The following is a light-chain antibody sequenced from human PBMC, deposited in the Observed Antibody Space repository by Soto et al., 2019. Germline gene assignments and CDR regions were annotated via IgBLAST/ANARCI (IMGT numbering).Light chain of an antibody. CDR2: EVN. J-gene: IGLJ1*01. V-gene: IGLV2-14*01. CDR1: SSDVGDYNY. Sequence: QSVLTQPASVSGSPGQSITISCTGTSSDVGDYNYVSWYQQHPGKAPKLMIYEVNNRPSGVSNRFSGSKSGNTASLTISGLQAEDGADYYCCLYAVTFYVFGTGTKVTVL. CDR3: CLYAVTFYV.